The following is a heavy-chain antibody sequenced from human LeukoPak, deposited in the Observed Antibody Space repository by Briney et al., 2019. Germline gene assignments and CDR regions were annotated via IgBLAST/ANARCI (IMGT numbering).Heavy chain of an antibody. D-gene: IGHD1-26*01. J-gene: IGHJ6*03. CDR3: ARDGVGATTPYYYYYMDV. Sequence: GGSLRLSCAASGFTFSSYAMHWVRRAPGKELEWVAVISYDGSNKYYADSVKGRFTISRDNSKNTLYLQMNSLRAEDTAVYYCARDGVGATTPYYYYYMDVWGKGTTVTVSS. CDR2: ISYDGSNK. V-gene: IGHV3-30*04. CDR1: GFTFSSYA.